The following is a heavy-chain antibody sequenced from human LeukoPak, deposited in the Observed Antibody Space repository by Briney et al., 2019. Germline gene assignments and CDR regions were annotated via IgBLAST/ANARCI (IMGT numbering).Heavy chain of an antibody. D-gene: IGHD3-3*01. V-gene: IGHV4-34*01. CDR2: INHSGST. CDR1: GGSFSGYY. CDR3: ARGRRVPYYDFWSGYYGAFDI. J-gene: IGHJ3*02. Sequence: SETLSLTCAVYGGSFSGYYWSWIRQPPGKGLEWIGEINHSGSTNYNPSLKSRVTISVDTSKNQFSLKLSSVTTADTAVYYCARGRRVPYYDFWSGYYGAFDIWGQGTMVTVSS.